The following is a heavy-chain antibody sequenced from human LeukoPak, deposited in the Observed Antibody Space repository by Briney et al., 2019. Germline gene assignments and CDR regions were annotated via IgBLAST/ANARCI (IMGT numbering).Heavy chain of an antibody. D-gene: IGHD3-22*01. CDR3: VREYYDSSGFYYGLNDY. V-gene: IGHV4-30-4*07. Sequence: SETLSLTCTVSGVSISSGGYSWSWIRQPPGKGLEWIGYIYNSGSTYYNPSLKSRVTISVETSKNQISLKLSSVTAADTAVYYCVREYYDSSGFYYGLNDYWGQGTLVTVSS. CDR2: IYNSGST. CDR1: GVSISSGGYS. J-gene: IGHJ4*02.